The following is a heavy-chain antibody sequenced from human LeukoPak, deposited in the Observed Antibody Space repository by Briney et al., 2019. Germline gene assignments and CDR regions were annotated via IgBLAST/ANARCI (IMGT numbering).Heavy chain of an antibody. V-gene: IGHV3-23*01. CDR2: ISGGGGSA. J-gene: IGHJ5*01. CDR3: VRDWDHFDFDS. D-gene: IGHD3-9*01. Sequence: GGSLRLSCAASGFTFSSYPMSWVRQTPAKGLQWVSAISGGGGSAYYADSVKGRFTISRDNSKSTLYLQMKSLRAEDTAVYYCVRDWDHFDFDSWGLGTLVTVSS. CDR1: GFTFSSYP.